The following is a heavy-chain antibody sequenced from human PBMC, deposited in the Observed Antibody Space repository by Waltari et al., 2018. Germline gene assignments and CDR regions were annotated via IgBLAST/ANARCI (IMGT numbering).Heavy chain of an antibody. Sequence: QLQLQESGPGLVKPSETLSLTCTVSGGSISGSNYYWGWIRQPPGKGLEWVGGIYYSGTTHYKPALEGRVTMSVDTSKNQFSLKLNSVTAADTAVYYCERGDTVVDYWGQGILVTVSS. J-gene: IGHJ4*02. CDR1: GGSISGSNYY. CDR2: IYYSGTT. CDR3: ERGDTVVDY. V-gene: IGHV4-39*07. D-gene: IGHD5-18*01.